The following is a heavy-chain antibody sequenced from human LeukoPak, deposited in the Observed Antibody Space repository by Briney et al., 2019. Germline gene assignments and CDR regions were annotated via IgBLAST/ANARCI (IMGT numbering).Heavy chain of an antibody. V-gene: IGHV3-21*01. D-gene: IGHD1-7*01. CDR3: ARTPHPRTRTGLMCFDY. CDR1: GFTFDGHS. J-gene: IGHJ4*02. Sequence: PGGSLRLSCAASGFTFDGHSMNWVRQAPGKGLEWVSSISSSGAYIYYAASLRGRFTISRDNADNSFYLHMNSLRAEDTAVYFCARTPHPRTRTGLMCFDYWGQGALVTVSS. CDR2: ISSSGAYI.